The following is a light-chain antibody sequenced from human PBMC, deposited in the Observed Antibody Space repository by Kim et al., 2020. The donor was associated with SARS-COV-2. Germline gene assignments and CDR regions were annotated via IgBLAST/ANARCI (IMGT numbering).Light chain of an antibody. V-gene: IGKV3-15*01. Sequence: EIVMTQSPATLSVSPGERATLSCRASQSVSSNVAWYQQKPGQAPRLLIYGASTRATGIPARFSGSGSGTEFTLTISSLQSEEFAVYYCQQYNNWPPLTFGGGTKVDIK. CDR2: GAS. CDR1: QSVSSN. J-gene: IGKJ4*02. CDR3: QQYNNWPPLT.